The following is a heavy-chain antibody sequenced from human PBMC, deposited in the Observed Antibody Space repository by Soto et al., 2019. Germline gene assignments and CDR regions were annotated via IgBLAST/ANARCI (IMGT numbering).Heavy chain of an antibody. CDR1: GYTFSNYA. Sequence: QVQLVQSGAEVQKPGASVKVPCKASGYTFSNYAVHWVRKAPGQRLEWMGWINAGNGNTRYSQKFQGRVTISRDTSARTVYMELNGLRSEDTAVYFCARGHLAVVPVASWFYYMDVWGNGATVTFSS. CDR2: INAGNGNT. D-gene: IGHD2-2*01. CDR3: ARGHLAVVPVASWFYYMDV. V-gene: IGHV1-3*01. J-gene: IGHJ6*03.